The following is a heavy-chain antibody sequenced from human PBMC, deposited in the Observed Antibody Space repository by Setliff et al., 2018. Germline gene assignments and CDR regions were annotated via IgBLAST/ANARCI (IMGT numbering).Heavy chain of an antibody. CDR3: TRSTSGAFDY. D-gene: IGHD2-2*01. J-gene: IGHJ4*02. CDR2: ISWNGDNI. Sequence: GGSLRLSCAASGFTFDDHGMHWVRQVPGKGLEWVSGISWNGDNIGYVGSVKDRFTISRDTAKNSLSLQMNSLRAEDTAVYYCTRSTSGAFDYWGQGALVAVSS. V-gene: IGHV3-20*04. CDR1: GFTFDDHG.